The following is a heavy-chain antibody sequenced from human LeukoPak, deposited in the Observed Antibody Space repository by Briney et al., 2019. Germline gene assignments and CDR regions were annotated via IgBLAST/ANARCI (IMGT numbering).Heavy chain of an antibody. Sequence: SETLSLTCAVSGGSISSGSYYWGWIRQSPGKGLEWIGEINHSGSTNYNPSLKSRVTISVDTSKNQFSLKLSSVTAADTAVYYCARGGRAFDYWGQGTLVTVSS. CDR1: GGSISSGSYY. CDR2: INHSGST. D-gene: IGHD2/OR15-2a*01. V-gene: IGHV4-39*07. CDR3: ARGGRAFDY. J-gene: IGHJ4*02.